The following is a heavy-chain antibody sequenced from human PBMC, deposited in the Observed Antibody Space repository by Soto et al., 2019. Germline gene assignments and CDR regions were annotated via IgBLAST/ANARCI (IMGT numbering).Heavy chain of an antibody. CDR3: ARGRVTTYLFDY. CDR1: GGSISSSSYY. V-gene: IGHV4-39*07. D-gene: IGHD4-17*01. CDR2: INHSGST. Sequence: PSETLSLTCTVSGGSISSSSYYWSWIRQPPGKGLEWIGEINHSGSTNYNPSLKSRVTISVDTSKNQFSLKLSSVTAADTAVYYCARGRVTTYLFDYWGQGTLVTVSS. J-gene: IGHJ4*02.